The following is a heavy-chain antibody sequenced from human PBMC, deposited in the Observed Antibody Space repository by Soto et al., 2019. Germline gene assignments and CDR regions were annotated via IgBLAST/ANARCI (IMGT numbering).Heavy chain of an antibody. CDR1: GYTFTSYG. CDR2: ISAYNGNT. J-gene: IGHJ6*03. V-gene: IGHV1-18*01. D-gene: IGHD2-21*02. CDR3: ARLSSVVSDSPQYYYYYMDV. Sequence: ASVQVSCKASGYTFTSYGISWVRQAPGQGLEWMGWISAYNGNTNYAQKLQGRVTMTTDTSTSTAYLELRSLRSDDTAVYYCARLSSVVSDSPQYYYYYMDVWGKGTTVTVSS.